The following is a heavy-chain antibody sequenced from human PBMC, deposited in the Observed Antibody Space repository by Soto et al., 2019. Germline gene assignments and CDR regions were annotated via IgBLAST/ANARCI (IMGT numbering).Heavy chain of an antibody. J-gene: IGHJ3*02. V-gene: IGHV1-8*01. CDR1: GYTFTSYD. Sequence: ASVKVSCKASGYTFTSYDINWVRQATGQGLEWMGWMNPSSGNTGYAQKFQGRVTMTRNTSISTAYMELSSLRSEDTAVYYCARGLWFGELGAFDIWGQGTMVTVSS. CDR3: ARGLWFGELGAFDI. CDR2: MNPSSGNT. D-gene: IGHD3-10*01.